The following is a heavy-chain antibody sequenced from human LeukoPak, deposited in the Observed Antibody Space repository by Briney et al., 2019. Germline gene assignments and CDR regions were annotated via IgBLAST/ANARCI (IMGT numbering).Heavy chain of an antibody. Sequence: GGSLRLSCAASGLTFSGYDMHWVRQAPGKGPEWVAVMSYGGQNERYADSVKGRFTISRDNSKNTLYLQMNSLRAEDTAVYYCAKGRFYYDSSGYLDYWGQGTLVTVSS. D-gene: IGHD3-22*01. J-gene: IGHJ4*02. CDR1: GLTFSGYD. V-gene: IGHV3-30*18. CDR2: MSYGGQNE. CDR3: AKGRFYYDSSGYLDY.